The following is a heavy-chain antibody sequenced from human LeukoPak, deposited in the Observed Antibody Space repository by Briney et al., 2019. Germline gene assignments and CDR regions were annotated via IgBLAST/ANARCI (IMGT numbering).Heavy chain of an antibody. Sequence: ASVKVSCKASGGTFSSYAISWVRQAPGQGLEWMGGIIPIFGTANYAQKFQGRVTITADESTSTAYMELSSLRSEDTAVYYCARPTDNYVDVWGKGTTVTVSS. D-gene: IGHD5-24*01. CDR1: GGTFSSYA. CDR2: IIPIFGTA. CDR3: ARPTDNYVDV. V-gene: IGHV1-69*01. J-gene: IGHJ6*04.